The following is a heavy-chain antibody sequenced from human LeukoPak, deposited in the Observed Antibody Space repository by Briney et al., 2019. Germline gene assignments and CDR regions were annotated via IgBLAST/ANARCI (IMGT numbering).Heavy chain of an antibody. D-gene: IGHD4-17*01. V-gene: IGHV3-73*01. CDR1: GFTFSGSA. Sequence: PGGSLKLSCAASGFTFSGSAMQWVRQASGKGLEWVGCIRSKANSYATAYAASVKGRFTISRDDSKNTAYLQMNSLKTEDTAVYYCTTPEGVDYGDHSFEFDYWGQGTLVTVSS. CDR2: IRSKANSYAT. J-gene: IGHJ4*02. CDR3: TTPEGVDYGDHSFEFDY.